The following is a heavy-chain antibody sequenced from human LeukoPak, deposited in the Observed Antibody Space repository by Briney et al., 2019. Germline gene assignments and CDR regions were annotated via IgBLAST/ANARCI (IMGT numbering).Heavy chain of an antibody. Sequence: GASVKVSCKASGYTFTGYYIHWVRQAPGQGLEWMGWINPNSGVTNSAQKFQGRVTMTRDTSISTAYMELSRLRSDDTAMYYCARSNYDILTGYDIDYWGQGTLVTVSS. V-gene: IGHV1-2*02. J-gene: IGHJ4*02. D-gene: IGHD3-9*01. CDR3: ARSNYDILTGYDIDY. CDR2: INPNSGVT. CDR1: GYTFTGYY.